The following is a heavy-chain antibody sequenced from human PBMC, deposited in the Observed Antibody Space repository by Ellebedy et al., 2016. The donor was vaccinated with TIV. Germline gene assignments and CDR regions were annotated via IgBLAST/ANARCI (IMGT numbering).Heavy chain of an antibody. J-gene: IGHJ3*02. CDR3: ATLGPHRVPGYSGGYDAFDI. CDR1: GGSISSSSYY. CDR2: IYYSGST. D-gene: IGHD1-26*01. V-gene: IGHV4-39*01. Sequence: MPSETLSLTCTVSGGSISSSSYYWGWIRQPPGKGLEWIGSIYYSGSTYYNPSLKSRVTISVDPSKNQFSLKLSSVTAADTAAYYCATLGPHRVPGYSGGYDAFDIWGQGTMVTVSS.